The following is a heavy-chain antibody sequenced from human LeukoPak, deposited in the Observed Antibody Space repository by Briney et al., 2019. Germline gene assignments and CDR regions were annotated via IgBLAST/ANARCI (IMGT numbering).Heavy chain of an antibody. J-gene: IGHJ4*02. Sequence: AGCLRLSCASSQLILSNYAMHCVRRAPGKELEGVAIRWHDGSKIYYADSVKGRFTISRDSAKNTLDLQMNSLTLEDTAVYYCAREDSGGYSLDSWGQGTLVTVSS. CDR1: QLILSNYA. CDR2: RWHDGSKI. CDR3: AREDSGGYSLDS. D-gene: IGHD3-22*01. V-gene: IGHV3-33*01.